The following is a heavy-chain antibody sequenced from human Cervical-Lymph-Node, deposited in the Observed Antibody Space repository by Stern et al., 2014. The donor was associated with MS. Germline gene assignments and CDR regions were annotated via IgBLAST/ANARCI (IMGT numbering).Heavy chain of an antibody. D-gene: IGHD6-13*01. CDR1: GFSFSRYA. V-gene: IGHV3-33*01. Sequence: MQLVESGGGVVQPGRSLRLSCAASGFSFSRYAMHLVRQAPGKGLEWVALIWYDGSNPYYADSVPGRFTISRDNFKNTLYLQMNSLRAEDTAVYYCASAYSSSHYYFDYWGQGTLVTVSS. CDR3: ASAYSSSHYYFDY. J-gene: IGHJ4*02. CDR2: IWYDGSNP.